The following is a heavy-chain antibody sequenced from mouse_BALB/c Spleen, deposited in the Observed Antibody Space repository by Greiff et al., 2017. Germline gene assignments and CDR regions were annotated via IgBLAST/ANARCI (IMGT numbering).Heavy chain of an antibody. CDR3: TRNDYDYDEGFAY. D-gene: IGHD2-4*01. J-gene: IGHJ3*01. Sequence: QVQLQQPGAELVRPGASVKLSCKASGYTFTSYWINWVKQRPGQGLEWIGNIYPSDSYTNYNQKFKDKATLTVDKSSSTAYMQLSSPTSEDSAVYYCTRNDYDYDEGFAYWGQGTLVTVSA. CDR1: GYTFTSYW. V-gene: IGHV1-69*02. CDR2: IYPSDSYT.